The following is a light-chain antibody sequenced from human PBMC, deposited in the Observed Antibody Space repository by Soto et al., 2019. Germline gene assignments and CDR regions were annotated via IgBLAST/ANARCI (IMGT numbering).Light chain of an antibody. CDR1: NVGSRS. CDR3: QVWEATGDQVV. J-gene: IGLJ2*01. Sequence: SYELTQPPSVSVAPGETARISCGGNNVGSRSVHWYQQKPGQAPFLVIYYDSDRPSGIPERLSGSNSGNTATLSISRVEAGDEADYYCQVWEATGDQVVFGGGTQLTVL. V-gene: IGLV3-21*01. CDR2: YDS.